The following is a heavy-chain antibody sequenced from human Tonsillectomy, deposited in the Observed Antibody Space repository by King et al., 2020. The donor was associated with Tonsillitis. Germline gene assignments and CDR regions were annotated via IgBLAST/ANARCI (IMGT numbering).Heavy chain of an antibody. Sequence: VTLKESGPALVKPTQTLTLTCTFSGFSLITNGMCVNWIRQPPGKALEWLAHIDWDDDKSYSASLKTRLTISKDTPKNQVGLTMTKMDPVDTDTYYCARGNCGDPRRYYYYHYMDVWGTGTTVTVSS. CDR1: GFSLITNGMC. D-gene: IGHD4-17*01. V-gene: IGHV2-70*01. J-gene: IGHJ6*03. CDR3: ARGNCGDPRRYYYYHYMDV. CDR2: IDWDDDK.